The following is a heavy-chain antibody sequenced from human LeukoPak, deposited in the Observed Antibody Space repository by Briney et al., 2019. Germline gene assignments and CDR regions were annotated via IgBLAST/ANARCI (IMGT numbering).Heavy chain of an antibody. CDR1: GGSISSSSYY. Sequence: KTSETLSLTCTVSGGSISSSSYYWGWIRRPPGKGLEWIGSISHGGSTYYNPSLRSRVIVSVDTSKNHFSLKMNSVTAADTAVYYCARDVASCAGDCYSDGFDHWGQGTLVTVSS. V-gene: IGHV4-39*07. CDR3: ARDVASCAGDCYSDGFDH. CDR2: ISHGGST. J-gene: IGHJ4*02. D-gene: IGHD2-21*02.